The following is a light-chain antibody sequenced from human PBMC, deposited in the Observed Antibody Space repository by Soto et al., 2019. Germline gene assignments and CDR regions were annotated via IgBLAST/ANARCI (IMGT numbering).Light chain of an antibody. Sequence: DIQMTQSPSTLSASVGDRVTITCRASQSISSWLAWYQQKPGKAPKLLIYKASSLESGVPSRFSGSGSGTEFTLTISSLQSYYFATYYCQQYNSYPTFGPGTKVDIK. J-gene: IGKJ3*01. CDR1: QSISSW. CDR3: QQYNSYPT. CDR2: KAS. V-gene: IGKV1-5*03.